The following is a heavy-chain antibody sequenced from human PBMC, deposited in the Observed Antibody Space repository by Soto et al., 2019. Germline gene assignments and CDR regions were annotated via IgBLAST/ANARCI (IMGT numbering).Heavy chain of an antibody. CDR2: IIPIFGTA. Sequence: ASVKVSCKASGGTFSSYAISWVRQAPGQGLEWMGGIIPIFGTANYAQKFQGRVTITADKSTSTAYMELSSLRSEDTAVYYCAREERGLELPSIVYGMDVWGQGTRVTVSS. D-gene: IGHD1-7*01. CDR3: AREERGLELPSIVYGMDV. V-gene: IGHV1-69*06. J-gene: IGHJ6*02. CDR1: GGTFSSYA.